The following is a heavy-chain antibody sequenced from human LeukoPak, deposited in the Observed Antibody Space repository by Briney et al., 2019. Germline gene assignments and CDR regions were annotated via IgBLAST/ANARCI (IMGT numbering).Heavy chain of an antibody. V-gene: IGHV3-21*01. CDR1: GFTFSSYS. CDR3: ALMAAADTRWSRIAFDI. D-gene: IGHD6-13*01. J-gene: IGHJ3*02. Sequence: PGGSLRLSCAASGFTFSSYSMNWVRQAPGKGLEWVSSISSSSSYIYYADSVKGRFTISRDNAKNSLYLQMNSLRAEDTAVYYCALMAAADTRWSRIAFDIWGQGTMVTVSS. CDR2: ISSSSSYI.